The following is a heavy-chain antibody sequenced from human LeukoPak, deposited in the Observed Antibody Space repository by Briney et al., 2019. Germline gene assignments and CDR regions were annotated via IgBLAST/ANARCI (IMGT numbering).Heavy chain of an antibody. Sequence: GGSLRLSCAATGFSFRSYWMNWVRQAPGKGLEWLAIIKQDGSEKHYKGSVEGRFTISRDNAKNSLHLQMNSLRAEDTAVYYCAGGSGYLISSWGQGTLVTVSS. D-gene: IGHD3-9*01. J-gene: IGHJ5*02. V-gene: IGHV3-7*01. CDR3: AGGSGYLISS. CDR1: GFSFRSYW. CDR2: IKQDGSEK.